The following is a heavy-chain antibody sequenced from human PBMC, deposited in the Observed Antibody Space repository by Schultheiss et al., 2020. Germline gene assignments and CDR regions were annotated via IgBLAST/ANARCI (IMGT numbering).Heavy chain of an antibody. CDR3: ARELSGWYPYYYYGMDV. V-gene: IGHV3-33*01. D-gene: IGHD6-19*01. J-gene: IGHJ6*04. Sequence: GESLKIACAASGFTFSSYGMHWVRQAPGKGLEWVAVIWYDGSNKYYADSVKGRFTISRDNSKNTLYLQMNSLRAEDTAVYYCARELSGWYPYYYYGMDVWGKGNT. CDR1: GFTFSSYG. CDR2: IWYDGSNK.